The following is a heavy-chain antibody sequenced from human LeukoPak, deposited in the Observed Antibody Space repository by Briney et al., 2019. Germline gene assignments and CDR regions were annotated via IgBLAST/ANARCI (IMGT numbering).Heavy chain of an antibody. D-gene: IGHD1-26*01. CDR2: IKSDGSST. CDR3: ARDLGATTALDGFDI. V-gene: IGHV3-74*01. CDR1: GFTFSSYW. Sequence: PGGSLRLSCAASGFTFSSYWMHWVRQAPGKGLVWVSRIKSDGSSTTYVDSVKGRFTISRDNAKNTLYLQINSLRAEDTALYYCARDLGATTALDGFDIWGQGTMVTVSS. J-gene: IGHJ3*02.